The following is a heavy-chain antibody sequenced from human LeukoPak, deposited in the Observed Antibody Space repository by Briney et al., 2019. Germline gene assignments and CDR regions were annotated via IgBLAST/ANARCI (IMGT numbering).Heavy chain of an antibody. CDR3: TRFVRGVTQSSYDS. CDR1: GFTFSNYW. D-gene: IGHD3-10*02. CDR2: IKEDVSEK. Sequence: GGSLRLSCAASGFTFSNYWMSWVRQAPGKGLEWVANIKEDVSEKYYVDSVKGRFTISRDNAKNSLYLQMNGMRAEDTAIYYCTRFVRGVTQSSYDSWGQGTLVTVSS. J-gene: IGHJ4*02. V-gene: IGHV3-7*01.